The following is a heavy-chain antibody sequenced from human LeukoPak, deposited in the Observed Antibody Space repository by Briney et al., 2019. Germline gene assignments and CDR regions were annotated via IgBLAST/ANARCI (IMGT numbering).Heavy chain of an antibody. CDR3: AGDTGRDGYSFDY. J-gene: IGHJ4*02. Sequence: ASVKVSCKTSGYTFSGYFVHWVRQAPGQGLEWMGWIDPNSGGTNYVQKFQGRVTMTRDTSISTAYMELSGLRSDDTAVYYCAGDTGRDGYSFDYWGQGTLVTVSS. CDR2: IDPNSGGT. CDR1: GYTFSGYF. V-gene: IGHV1-2*02. D-gene: IGHD5-24*01.